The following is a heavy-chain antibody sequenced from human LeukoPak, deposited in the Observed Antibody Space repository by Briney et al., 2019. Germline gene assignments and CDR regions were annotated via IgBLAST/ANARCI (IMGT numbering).Heavy chain of an antibody. CDR2: IYYSGSI. CDR1: GGSISSSSYY. Sequence: SETLSLTCTVSGGSISSSSYYWGWIRQPPGKGLEWIGNIYYSGSIYYNPSLKSRVTISIDTSRNQFSLNLNYVTAADTAVYYCTRDSSINWGFFDYWGQGSLVTVSS. D-gene: IGHD7-27*01. J-gene: IGHJ4*02. CDR3: TRDSSINWGFFDY. V-gene: IGHV4-39*07.